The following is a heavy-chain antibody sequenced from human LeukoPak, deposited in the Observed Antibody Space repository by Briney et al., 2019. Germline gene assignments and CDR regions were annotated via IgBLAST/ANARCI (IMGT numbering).Heavy chain of an antibody. CDR2: IYSGGNT. J-gene: IGHJ4*02. D-gene: IGHD3-16*01. CDR1: GFTVSSNY. Sequence: GGSLRLSCVASGFTVSSNYMTWVRQAPGKGLEWVSVIYSGGNTFYADSVKGRFTISRDNSKNTLYLQMNSLRGEDTAIYCCARDDVATVFDYWGQGTLVTVSS. CDR3: ARDDVATVFDY. V-gene: IGHV3-66*02.